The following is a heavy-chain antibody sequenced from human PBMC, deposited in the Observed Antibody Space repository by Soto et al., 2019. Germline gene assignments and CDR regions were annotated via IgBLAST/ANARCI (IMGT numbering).Heavy chain of an antibody. CDR2: IIPIFGTA. J-gene: IGHJ4*02. CDR3: ARGGYSGSYFDY. CDR1: GGTFSSYV. V-gene: IGHV1-69*01. Sequence: QVQLVQSGAEVKKPGSSVKVSCKASGGTFSSYVISWVRQAPGQGLEWMGDIIPIFGTAKYAQKFQGRVTITADESTSIDYMELSSLRSEDTAVYYCARGGYSGSYFDYWGQGTLVTVSS. D-gene: IGHD5-12*01.